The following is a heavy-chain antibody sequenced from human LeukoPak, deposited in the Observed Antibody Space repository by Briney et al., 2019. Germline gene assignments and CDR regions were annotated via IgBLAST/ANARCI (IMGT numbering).Heavy chain of an antibody. V-gene: IGHV3-15*01. CDR2: IKSKTAGGTT. Sequence: GGSLRLSCAGSGFTFTDAWMSWVRQAPGKGLEWVGRIKSKTAGGTTDYAAPVPGRFTISRDDSKNTLYLQMNSLRAEDTAVYYCAREGAAAGTVNYWGQGTLVTVSS. CDR3: AREGAAAGTVNY. CDR1: GFTFTDAW. J-gene: IGHJ4*02. D-gene: IGHD6-13*01.